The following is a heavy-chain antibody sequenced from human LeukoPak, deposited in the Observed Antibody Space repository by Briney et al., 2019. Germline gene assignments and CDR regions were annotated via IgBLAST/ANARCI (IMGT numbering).Heavy chain of an antibody. CDR3: ADSNYWYPVDY. Sequence: PGGSLRLSCAASGFTFSSYAMSWVRQAPGKGLEWVSAISGSGGSTYYADSVRGRFTISRDNSKNTLYLQMNSLRADDTAVYYCADSNYWYPVDYWGQGTLVTVSS. CDR1: GFTFSSYA. CDR2: ISGSGGST. V-gene: IGHV3-23*01. D-gene: IGHD4-11*01. J-gene: IGHJ4*02.